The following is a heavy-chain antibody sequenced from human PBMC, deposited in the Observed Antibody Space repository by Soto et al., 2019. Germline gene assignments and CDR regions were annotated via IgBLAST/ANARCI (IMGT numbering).Heavy chain of an antibody. CDR3: VRDTWVTRFDY. CDR1: GFTFSSHW. Sequence: EVQLVESGGDLVQPGGSLGLSCVASGFTFSSHWMHWVRHAPGKGLVWVSRINSDGTSTGYADSVRGRFTISRDNAKNTLYLQMNSLRAEDTAVYYCVRDTWVTRFDYWGQGTLVTVSS. CDR2: INSDGTST. D-gene: IGHD2-21*02. V-gene: IGHV3-74*01. J-gene: IGHJ4*02.